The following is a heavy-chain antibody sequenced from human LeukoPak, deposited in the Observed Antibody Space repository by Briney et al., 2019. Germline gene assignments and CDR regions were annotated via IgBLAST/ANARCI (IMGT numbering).Heavy chain of an antibody. CDR1: GGTFGSYA. D-gene: IGHD2-2*01. CDR2: IIPIFGTA. Sequence: GASVKVSCKASGGTFGSYAISWVRQAPGQGLEWMGGIIPIFGTANYAQKFQGRVTITADESTSTAYMELSSLRSEDTAVYYCARDCSSTSCYEAEYFQHWGQGTLVTVSS. V-gene: IGHV1-69*13. J-gene: IGHJ1*01. CDR3: ARDCSSTSCYEAEYFQH.